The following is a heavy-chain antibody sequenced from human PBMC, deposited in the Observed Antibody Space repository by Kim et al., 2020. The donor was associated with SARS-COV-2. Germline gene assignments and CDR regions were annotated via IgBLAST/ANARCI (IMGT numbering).Heavy chain of an antibody. CDR1: GYTFTSYA. CDR2: INTNTGNP. V-gene: IGHV7-4-1*02. D-gene: IGHD3-16*02. Sequence: ASVKVSCKASGYTFTSYAMNWVRQAPGQGLEWMGWINTNTGNPTYAQGFTGRFVFSLDTSDSTAYLQISSLKAEDTAVYYCARVGQKMITFGGVIATDAFDHWGQGTIVNVSA. J-gene: IGHJ3*01. CDR3: ARVGQKMITFGGVIATDAFDH.